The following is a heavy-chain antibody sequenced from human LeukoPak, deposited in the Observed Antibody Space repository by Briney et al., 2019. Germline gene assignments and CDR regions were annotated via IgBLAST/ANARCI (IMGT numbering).Heavy chain of an antibody. CDR2: ISGSGGST. D-gene: IGHD4-17*01. CDR3: AKSVGDYGDYPYYFDY. CDR1: GFTFSSYA. J-gene: IGHJ4*02. V-gene: IGHV3-23*01. Sequence: GGSLRLSCAASGFTFSSYAMSWVRQAPGKGLEWVSAISGSGGSTYYADSVKGRFTISRDNPKNTLYLQMNSLRAEDTAVYYCAKSVGDYGDYPYYFDYWGQGTLVTVSS.